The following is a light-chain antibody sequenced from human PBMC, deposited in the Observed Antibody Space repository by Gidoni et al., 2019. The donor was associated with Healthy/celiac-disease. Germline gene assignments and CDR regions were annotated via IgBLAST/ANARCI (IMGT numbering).Light chain of an antibody. V-gene: IGKV1-5*01. CDR3: QQYNSYWYT. CDR1: QSISSW. Sequence: DIQMNQSPSTLSASVGDRATITCRASQSISSWLAWYQQKPGKAPKLLIYVASSLESGVPSRFSGSGSGTEFTLTISSLQPDDFATYYCQQYNSYWYTFGQGTKLEIK. CDR2: VAS. J-gene: IGKJ2*01.